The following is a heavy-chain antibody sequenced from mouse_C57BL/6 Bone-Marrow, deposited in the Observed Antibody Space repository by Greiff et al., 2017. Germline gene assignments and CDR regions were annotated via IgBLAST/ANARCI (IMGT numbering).Heavy chain of an antibody. Sequence: EVHLVESGPVLARPGASVKMSCKTSGYTFTSYWMHWVKQRPGQGLEWIGAIYPGNSDTSYNQKFKGKAKLTAVTSASTAYMELSSLTNEDSAVYYCTRSDYYGSPWFAYWGQGTLVTVSA. J-gene: IGHJ3*01. CDR3: TRSDYYGSPWFAY. CDR1: GYTFTSYW. CDR2: IYPGNSDT. D-gene: IGHD1-1*01. V-gene: IGHV1-5*01.